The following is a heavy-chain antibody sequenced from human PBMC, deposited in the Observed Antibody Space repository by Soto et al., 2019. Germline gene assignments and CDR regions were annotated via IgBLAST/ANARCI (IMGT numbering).Heavy chain of an antibody. J-gene: IGHJ6*02. Sequence: PGVSLRLSCSASGFPFSSYSMNWVRPAPGKGLEWVSSISSSSSYIYYADSVKGRFTISRDNAKNSLYLQMNSLRAEDTAVYYCARDEAHREYDFWSGYPYYYYGMDVWGQGTTVNVSS. CDR2: ISSSSSYI. D-gene: IGHD3-3*01. V-gene: IGHV3-21*01. CDR3: ARDEAHREYDFWSGYPYYYYGMDV. CDR1: GFPFSSYS.